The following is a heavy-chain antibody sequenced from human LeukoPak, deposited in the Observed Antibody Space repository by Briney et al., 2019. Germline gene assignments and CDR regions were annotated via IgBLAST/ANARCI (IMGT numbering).Heavy chain of an antibody. D-gene: IGHD6-19*01. Sequence: SETLSLTCAVYGGSFSGYYWSWIRQPPGKGLEWIGEINHSGSTNYHPSLKSRVTISVDTSKNQFSLKLSSVTAADTAVYYCARGAGVAVASTRYYYMDVWGKGTTVTVSS. CDR1: GGSFSGYY. V-gene: IGHV4-34*01. CDR3: ARGAGVAVASTRYYYMDV. CDR2: INHSGST. J-gene: IGHJ6*03.